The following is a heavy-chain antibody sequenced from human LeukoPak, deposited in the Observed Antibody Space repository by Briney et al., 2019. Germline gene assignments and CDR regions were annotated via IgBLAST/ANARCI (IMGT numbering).Heavy chain of an antibody. CDR2: IIPILGIA. J-gene: IGHJ4*02. CDR1: GYSFTKND. D-gene: IGHD3-22*01. Sequence: SVKVSCKASGYSFTKNDMNWVRQAPGQGLEWMGRIIPILGIANYAQKFQGRVTITADKSTSTAYMELSSLRSEDTAVYYCARADVQVYDSSGYSFDYWGQGTLVTVSS. CDR3: ARADVQVYDSSGYSFDY. V-gene: IGHV1-69*04.